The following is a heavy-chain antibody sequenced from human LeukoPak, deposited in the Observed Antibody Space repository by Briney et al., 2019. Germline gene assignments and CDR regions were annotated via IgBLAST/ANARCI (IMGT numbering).Heavy chain of an antibody. D-gene: IGHD1-1*01. V-gene: IGHV3-21*04. J-gene: IGHJ2*01. CDR3: AKWGPPRTIHWTRWYFDL. Sequence: GGSLRLSCAASGFTFSSYSMNWVRQAPGKGLEWVSSISSSSYIYYADSVKGRFTISRDNAKNSLYLQMNSLRAEDTAVYYCAKWGPPRTIHWTRWYFDLWGRGTLVTVSS. CDR2: ISSSSYI. CDR1: GFTFSSYS.